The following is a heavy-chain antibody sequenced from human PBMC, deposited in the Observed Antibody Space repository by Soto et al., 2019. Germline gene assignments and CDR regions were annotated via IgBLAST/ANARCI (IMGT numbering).Heavy chain of an antibody. D-gene: IGHD3-10*01. Sequence: PSQTLSLTWIVSGGSFGSGDYFWSWRRQSPGRRLEGIAYIYYSGSTNRNPSLKSRATISVDTSKSQLSLTLTSMTAADAALYYCARSPNYYYYGLDVWGQGTAVTVSS. CDR2: IYYSGST. CDR3: ARSPNYYYYGLDV. V-gene: IGHV4-61*08. CDR1: GGSFGSGDYF. J-gene: IGHJ6*02.